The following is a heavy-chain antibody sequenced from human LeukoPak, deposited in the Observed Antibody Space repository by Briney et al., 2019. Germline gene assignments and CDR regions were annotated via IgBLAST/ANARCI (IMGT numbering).Heavy chain of an antibody. V-gene: IGHV4-34*01. CDR3: ARGPYSSG. CDR2: INHSGST. J-gene: IGHJ4*02. D-gene: IGHD6-19*01. Sequence: SETLSLTCAVYGGSFSGYYWSWVRQPPGKGLEWIGEINHSGSTNYNPSLKSRVTISVDTSKNQFSLKLSSATAAETAVYYCARGPYSSGWGQGTLVTVSS. CDR1: GGSFSGYY.